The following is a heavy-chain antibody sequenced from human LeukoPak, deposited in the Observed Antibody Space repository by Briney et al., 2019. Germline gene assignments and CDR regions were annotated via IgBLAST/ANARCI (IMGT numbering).Heavy chain of an antibody. CDR3: ARESRDCSGGSCYSTGLAY. CDR2: IYTSGST. J-gene: IGHJ4*02. CDR1: GGSISSYY. V-gene: IGHV4-4*07. D-gene: IGHD2-15*01. Sequence: SETLSLTCTVSGGSISSYYWSWIRQPAGKGLEWIGRIYTSGSTNYNPSLKSRVTMSADTSKNQFSLKLSSVTAADTAVYYCARESRDCSGGSCYSTGLAYWGQGTLVTVYS.